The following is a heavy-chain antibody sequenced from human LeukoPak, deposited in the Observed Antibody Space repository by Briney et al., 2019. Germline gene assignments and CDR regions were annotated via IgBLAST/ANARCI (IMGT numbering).Heavy chain of an antibody. J-gene: IGHJ4*02. V-gene: IGHV4-59*08. Sequence: SETLSLTCTVSGGSISSYYWSWIRQPPGKGLEWIGYIYYSGSTNYSPSLKSRVTISIDTSKNQFSLKLSSVTAADTAVYYCATTTIRLGYWGQGTLVTVSS. CDR1: GGSISSYY. D-gene: IGHD1-1*01. CDR2: IYYSGST. CDR3: ATTTIRLGY.